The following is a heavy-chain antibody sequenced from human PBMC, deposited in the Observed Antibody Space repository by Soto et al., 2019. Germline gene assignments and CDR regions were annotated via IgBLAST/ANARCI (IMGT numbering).Heavy chain of an antibody. Sequence: QVQLQESGPGLVKPSETLSLTCTVSVGSISSSYYWTWIRQPAGKGLEWIGRIYTSGNRNYNPSLKSRVTMSIDTSKNQFSLEVSSMTAADTAVYYCARGTGHGMDVWGQGTTVTVSS. CDR3: ARGTGHGMDV. V-gene: IGHV4-4*07. CDR2: IYTSGNR. CDR1: VGSISSSYY. J-gene: IGHJ6*02.